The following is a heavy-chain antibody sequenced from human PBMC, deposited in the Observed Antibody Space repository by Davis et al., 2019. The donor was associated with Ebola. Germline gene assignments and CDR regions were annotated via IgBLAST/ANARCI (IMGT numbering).Heavy chain of an antibody. Sequence: SVKVSCKTSGDTFRRHGISWVRQAPGQGLEWLGGVIPILGITNRSQKFRGRLTITADESTTTVYMELNSLRSEDTAVYYCVRNVGLTTADLSDYWGQGTLVTVSS. V-gene: IGHV1-69*10. CDR3: VRNVGLTTADLSDY. D-gene: IGHD1/OR15-1a*01. CDR2: VIPILGIT. J-gene: IGHJ4*02. CDR1: GDTFRRHG.